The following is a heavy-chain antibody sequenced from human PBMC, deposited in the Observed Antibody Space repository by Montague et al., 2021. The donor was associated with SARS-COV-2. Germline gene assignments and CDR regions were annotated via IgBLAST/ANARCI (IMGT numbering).Heavy chain of an antibody. CDR2: IYSGENK. J-gene: IGHJ3*02. CDR1: GFTVSDNY. CDR3: ARDKPGDYDGPGVFDM. D-gene: IGHD3-22*01. Sequence: SLRLSCAASGFTVSDNYMNWVRQAPGKGLEWVSVIYSGENKYYADSVKGRFTISRDNSKNTLYLQMNSLRADDTAMYYCARDKPGDYDGPGVFDMWGQGTMVTVSS. V-gene: IGHV3-53*01.